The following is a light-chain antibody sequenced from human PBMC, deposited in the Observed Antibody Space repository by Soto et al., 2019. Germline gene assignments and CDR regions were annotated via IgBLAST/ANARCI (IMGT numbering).Light chain of an antibody. J-gene: IGKJ4*01. CDR3: QQYGVTPPNT. V-gene: IGKV3-20*01. Sequence: EIVLTQSPGTLSLSPGERATLSCRASHIVSSTYLAWFQQKPGQAPRLLIYGASTRATGIPGRFSGSGSGTDFTLTISGLEPEDFALYYCQQYGVTPPNTFGGGTKVDIK. CDR2: GAS. CDR1: HIVSSTY.